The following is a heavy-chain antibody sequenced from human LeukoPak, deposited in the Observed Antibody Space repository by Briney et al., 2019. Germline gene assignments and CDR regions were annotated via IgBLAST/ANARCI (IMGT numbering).Heavy chain of an antibody. CDR2: IGTDGSST. Sequence: GGSLRLSCVASGFTFSSDWMHCVRQAPGKGLVWVSGIGTDGSSTSYADSVKGRFTISRDNAKNTLYLQMNSLRAEDTAMYYCARDRYCSSASCYGGDSWGQGTLVNVSS. CDR3: ARDRYCSSASCYGGDS. J-gene: IGHJ4*02. D-gene: IGHD2-2*01. V-gene: IGHV3-74*01. CDR1: GFTFSSDW.